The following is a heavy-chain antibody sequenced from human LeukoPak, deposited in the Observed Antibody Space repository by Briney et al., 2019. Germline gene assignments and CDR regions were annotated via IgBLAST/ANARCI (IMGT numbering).Heavy chain of an antibody. CDR3: ARQDYHYMDV. J-gene: IGHJ6*03. Sequence: SETLSLTCTVSGGSISSSSYYWGWIRQPPGKGLEWIGSIYYSGSTYYDPSLKSRVTISVDTSKNQFSLKLSSVTAADTAVYYCARQDYHYMDVWGKGTTVTTSS. V-gene: IGHV4-39*01. CDR1: GGSISSSSYY. CDR2: IYYSGST.